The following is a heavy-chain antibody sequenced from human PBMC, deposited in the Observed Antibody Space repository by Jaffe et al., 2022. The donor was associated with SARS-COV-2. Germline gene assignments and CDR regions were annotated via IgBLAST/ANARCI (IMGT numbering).Heavy chain of an antibody. D-gene: IGHD3-22*01. CDR1: GFTFSSYG. V-gene: IGHV3-33*01. CDR3: ARDPGDYDSSGYLKYYFDY. Sequence: QVQLVESGGGVVQPGRSLRLSCAASGFTFSSYGMHWVRQAPGKGLEWVAVIWYDGSNKYYADSVKGRFTISRDNSKNTLYLQMNSLRAEDTAVYYCARDPGDYDSSGYLKYYFDYWGQGTLVTVSS. CDR2: IWYDGSNK. J-gene: IGHJ4*02.